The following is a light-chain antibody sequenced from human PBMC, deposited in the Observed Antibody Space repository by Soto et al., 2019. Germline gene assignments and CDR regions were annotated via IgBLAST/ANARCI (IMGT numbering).Light chain of an antibody. J-gene: IGKJ4*01. Sequence: DLVMTQSPLSLPVTPGEPASISCRSSQSLLHSNGHSYLDWYLQKPGQSPQLLIYLGSNRASGVPDRFSGSGSGTDFTLKISRVEAEDVGVYYCMQTLQTPLTFGGGTKVEIK. CDR3: MQTLQTPLT. CDR2: LGS. CDR1: QSLLHSNGHSY. V-gene: IGKV2-28*01.